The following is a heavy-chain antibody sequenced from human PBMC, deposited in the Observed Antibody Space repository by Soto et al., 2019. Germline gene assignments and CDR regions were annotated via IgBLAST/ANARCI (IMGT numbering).Heavy chain of an antibody. D-gene: IGHD6-13*01. Sequence: SETLSLTCTVSGGSISSSSYYWGWIRQPPGKGLEWIGSIYYSGSTYYNPSLKSRVTISVDTSKNQFSLKLSSVTAADTAVYYCARHSRGSWYFSYYYYWGEKTLGAVSS. CDR3: ARHSRGSWYFSYYYY. CDR2: IYYSGST. J-gene: IGHJ4*02. V-gene: IGHV4-39*01. CDR1: GGSISSSSYY.